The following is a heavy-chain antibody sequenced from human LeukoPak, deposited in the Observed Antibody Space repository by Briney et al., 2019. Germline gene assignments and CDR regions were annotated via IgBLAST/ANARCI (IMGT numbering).Heavy chain of an antibody. D-gene: IGHD3-3*02. CDR2: IYYTGSA. Sequence: SETLSLTCTVSGGSISGYYWSWIRQPPGKGLEWIGYIYYTGSANYNPSLKSRVTMSVDTSKNQFSLKLSSVTAADTAVYYCARQRADRIFGVVMGFGLDYWGRGTLVTVSS. V-gene: IGHV4-59*12. CDR3: ARQRADRIFGVVMGFGLDY. CDR1: GGSISGYY. J-gene: IGHJ4*02.